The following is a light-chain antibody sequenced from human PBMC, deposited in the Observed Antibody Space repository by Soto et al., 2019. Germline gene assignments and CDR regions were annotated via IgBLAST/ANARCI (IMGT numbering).Light chain of an antibody. CDR3: QQYGSSPT. CDR2: DVS. J-gene: IGKJ1*01. Sequence: EIVLTQSPGTLSLSPGERATLSCRSSQSVSSNYLAWYQQKPGQAPRLLIYDVSSRATGIPDRFSGSGSGTDFTLTSSRLEPEDFAMYYCQQYGSSPTFGQGTKVEIK. V-gene: IGKV3-20*01. CDR1: QSVSSNY.